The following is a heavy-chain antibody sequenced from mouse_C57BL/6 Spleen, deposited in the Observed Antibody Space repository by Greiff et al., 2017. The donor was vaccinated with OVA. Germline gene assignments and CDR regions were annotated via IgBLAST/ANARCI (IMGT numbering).Heavy chain of an antibody. J-gene: IGHJ2*01. CDR3: ARSNYGSSGDY. CDR2: INPGSGGT. CDR1: GYAFTNYL. Sequence: LQESGAELVRPGTSVKVSCKASGYAFTNYLIEWVKQRPGQGLEWIGVINPGSGGTNYNEKFKGKATLTADKSSSTAYMQLSSLTSEDSAVYFCARSNYGSSGDYWGQGTTLTVSS. D-gene: IGHD1-1*01. V-gene: IGHV1-54*01.